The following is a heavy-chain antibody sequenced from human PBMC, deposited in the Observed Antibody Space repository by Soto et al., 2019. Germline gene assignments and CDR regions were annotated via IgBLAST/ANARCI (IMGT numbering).Heavy chain of an antibody. CDR3: VRDGERRGDEGDS. J-gene: IGHJ4*02. V-gene: IGHV3-74*01. Sequence: EVQLVESGGALVQPGGSLRLSCAASGFTFSTHWMHWVRQAPGKGLMWISRIKGDGSGAIYADSVRGRFTISRDNAKSTLYLQMDSLRAEDTAVYYCVRDGERRGDEGDSWGQGPQVTVSS. D-gene: IGHD1-26*01. CDR2: IKGDGSGA. CDR1: GFTFSTHW.